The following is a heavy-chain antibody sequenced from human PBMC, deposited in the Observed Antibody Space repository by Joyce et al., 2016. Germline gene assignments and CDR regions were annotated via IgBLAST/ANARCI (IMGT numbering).Heavy chain of an antibody. J-gene: IGHJ6*02. CDR1: GGDFSNYT. Sequence: QVLLVQSGAAVKRPGSSLRVSCKSSGGDFSNYTVNWVRQAPGQRLEWVGGIIPCFGAAKYGEDFQGRVTLTADQSTRTAYLELSSLTSADTAVYYCARGGTSSDHYFFYTLDVWGPGTTVIVSS. CDR3: ARGGTSSDHYFFYTLDV. D-gene: IGHD1-14*01. CDR2: IIPCFGAA. V-gene: IGHV1-69*12.